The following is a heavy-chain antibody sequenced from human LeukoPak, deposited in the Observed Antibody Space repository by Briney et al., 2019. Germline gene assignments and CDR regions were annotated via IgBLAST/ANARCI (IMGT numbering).Heavy chain of an antibody. J-gene: IGHJ3*02. V-gene: IGHV4-38-2*02. Sequence: PSETLSLTCTVSRYSISSGYFWGWIRQPPGKGLEWIGSIYHSGSTNYNPSLRSRVTISVDTSKNQFSLRLSSVTAADMAVYYCARQQGGTFDIWGQGTMVTVSS. D-gene: IGHD3-16*01. CDR1: RYSISSGYF. CDR3: ARQQGGTFDI. CDR2: IYHSGST.